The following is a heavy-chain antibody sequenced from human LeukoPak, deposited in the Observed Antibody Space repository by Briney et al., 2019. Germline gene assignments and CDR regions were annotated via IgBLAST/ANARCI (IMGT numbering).Heavy chain of an antibody. CDR1: GFTFSSYG. Sequence: GGSLRLSCAASGFTFSSYGMHWVRQAPGKGLEWVAFIRYDGSNKYYADSVKGRFTISRDNSKNTLYLQMNSLRAEDTALYYCARGEGYSYGLDVEYYMDVWGKGTTVTVSS. V-gene: IGHV3-30*02. J-gene: IGHJ6*03. CDR2: IRYDGSNK. D-gene: IGHD5-18*01. CDR3: ARGEGYSYGLDVEYYMDV.